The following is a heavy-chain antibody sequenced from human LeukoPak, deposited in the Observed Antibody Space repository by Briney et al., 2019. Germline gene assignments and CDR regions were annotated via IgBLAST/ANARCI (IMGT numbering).Heavy chain of an antibody. V-gene: IGHV4-59*01. Sequence: SETLSLTCTVSGGSISSYYWSWIRQPPGKGLGWIGYIYYSGSTNYNPSLKSRVTISVDTSKNQFSLKLSSVTAADTAVYYCARAGTTVTTLHMDVWGKGTTVTVSS. CDR2: IYYSGST. CDR1: GGSISSYY. J-gene: IGHJ6*03. D-gene: IGHD4-17*01. CDR3: ARAGTTVTTLHMDV.